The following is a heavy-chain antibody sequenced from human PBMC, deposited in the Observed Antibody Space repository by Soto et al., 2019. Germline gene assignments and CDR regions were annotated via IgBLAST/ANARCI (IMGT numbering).Heavy chain of an antibody. CDR1: GFTFSSYG. Sequence: GGSLRLSCAASGFTFSSYGMHWVRQAPGKXLEWVAVIWYDGSNKYYADSVKGRFTISRDNSKNTLYLQMNSLRAEDTAVYYCARVPRSGGYCSGGSCYYYSYRMDVWGQGTTVTVSS. J-gene: IGHJ6*02. V-gene: IGHV3-33*01. D-gene: IGHD2-15*01. CDR2: IWYDGSNK. CDR3: ARVPRSGGYCSGGSCYYYSYRMDV.